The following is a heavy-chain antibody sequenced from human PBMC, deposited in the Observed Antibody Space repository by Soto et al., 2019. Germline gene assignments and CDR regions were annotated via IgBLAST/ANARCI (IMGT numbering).Heavy chain of an antibody. J-gene: IGHJ4*02. CDR3: AGLLDINSWPLDF. D-gene: IGHD1-26*01. CDR2: IYYSGSA. CDR1: GGSMRSDNYF. Sequence: PSETLSLTCTVSGGSMRSDNYFWSWIRQPPGKGLEWIGYIYYSGSAYYNPSLERRITMSFDTSKNQFSLTLTSVTAADTAIYYCAGLLDINSWPLDFGGQGTLVTVSS. V-gene: IGHV4-30-4*02.